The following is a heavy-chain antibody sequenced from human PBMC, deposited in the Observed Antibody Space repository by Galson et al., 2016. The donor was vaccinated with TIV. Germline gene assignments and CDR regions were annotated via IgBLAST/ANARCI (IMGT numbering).Heavy chain of an antibody. J-gene: IGHJ4*02. V-gene: IGHV1-69*01. CDR1: GGTFSNRA. CDR2: ILSIFGTT. Sequence: QSGAEVKEPGESLEISCKASGGTFSNRAIHWVRQAPGQGLEWMGGILSIFGTTKYAEKFQGRITITAADSTSTVYMELSSLRPDDTAVYYCARARTLVREIPKDFDYWGQGTLVTVSS. D-gene: IGHD1-14*01. CDR3: ARARTLVREIPKDFDY.